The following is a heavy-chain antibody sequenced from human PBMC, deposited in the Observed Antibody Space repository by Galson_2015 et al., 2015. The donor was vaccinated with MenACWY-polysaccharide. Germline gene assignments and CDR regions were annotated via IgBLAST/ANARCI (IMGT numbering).Heavy chain of an antibody. J-gene: IGHJ4*02. CDR1: GFTFSGYG. Sequence: SLRLSCAASGFTFSGYGMHWVRQAPGKGLEWVAFIGYDGNNKYYTDYVKGRFTISRDNSKNTLYLQMNSLRAEDTAVYYCAKDRHSSATDEDYWGQGTLVTVSS. CDR3: AKDRHSSATDEDY. V-gene: IGHV3-30*02. D-gene: IGHD3-22*01. CDR2: IGYDGNNK.